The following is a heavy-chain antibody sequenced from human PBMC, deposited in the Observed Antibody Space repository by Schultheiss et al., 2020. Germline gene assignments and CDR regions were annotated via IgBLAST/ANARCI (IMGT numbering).Heavy chain of an antibody. V-gene: IGHV1-18*01. CDR2: ISAYNGNT. CDR1: GYTFTSYG. Sequence: ARVKVSCKASGYTFTSYGISWVRQAPGQGLEWMGWISAYNGNTNYAQKFQGRVTITRDMSTSTAYMELSSLRSEDTAVYYCAVYYYDSSGYPYYYYGMDVWGRGATITISS. D-gene: IGHD3-22*01. CDR3: AVYYYDSSGYPYYYYGMDV. J-gene: IGHJ6*02.